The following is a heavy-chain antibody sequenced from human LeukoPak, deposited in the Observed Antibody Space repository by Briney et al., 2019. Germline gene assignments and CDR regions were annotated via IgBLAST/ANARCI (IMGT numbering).Heavy chain of an antibody. CDR2: IYTSGST. V-gene: IGHV4-4*07. J-gene: IGHJ6*03. Sequence: PSETLSLTCTVSGGSISSYYWSWIRQPPGKGLEWIGRIYTSGSTNYNPSLKSRVTMSVDTSKNQFSLKLSSVTAADTAVYYCARYIAAADTGSYYYMDVWGKGTTVTVSS. CDR1: GGSISSYY. D-gene: IGHD6-13*01. CDR3: ARYIAAADTGSYYYMDV.